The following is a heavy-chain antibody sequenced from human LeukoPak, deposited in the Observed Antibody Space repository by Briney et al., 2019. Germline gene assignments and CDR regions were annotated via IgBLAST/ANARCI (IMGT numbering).Heavy chain of an antibody. V-gene: IGHV1-2*02. D-gene: IGHD5-12*01. CDR2: INPNSGGT. CDR3: ARGLQTLSGYDLYYFDY. CDR1: GYTFTGYY. J-gene: IGHJ4*02. Sequence: AASVKVSCKASGYTFTGYYMHWVRQAPGQGLEWMGWINPNSGGTNYAQKFQGRVTMTRDTSISTAYMELSRLRSDDTAVYYCARGLQTLSGYDLYYFDYWGQGTLVTVSS.